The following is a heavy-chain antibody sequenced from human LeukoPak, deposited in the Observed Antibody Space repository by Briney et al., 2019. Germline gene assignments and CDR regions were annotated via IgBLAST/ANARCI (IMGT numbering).Heavy chain of an antibody. D-gene: IGHD1-7*01. V-gene: IGHV3-33*01. Sequence: TGRSLRLSCAASGFTFSSSGMHWVRQAPGKGLEWVAVIWHDGNNKYYADSVKGRFTISRDNSKNTLYLQMNSLRAEDTAVYYCARAGNVWNYRSYFDYWGQGTLVTVSS. CDR3: ARAGNVWNYRSYFDY. CDR2: IWHDGNNK. CDR1: GFTFSSSG. J-gene: IGHJ4*02.